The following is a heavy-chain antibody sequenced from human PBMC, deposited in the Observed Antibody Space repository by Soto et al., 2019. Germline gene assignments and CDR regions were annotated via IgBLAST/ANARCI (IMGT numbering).Heavy chain of an antibody. CDR2: IVVASGQT. CDR1: GSGFIRSG. CDR3: SADRPDIGVGWWV. Sequence: GASVKVSCKASGSGFIRSGIQWVRQAHGQRLERIGWIVVASGQTNYAQNFRGRVAITRDTSTATAYIELTGLTSEDTAVYFCSADRPDIGVGWWVWGQGTTVTVSS. V-gene: IGHV1-58*02. J-gene: IGHJ6*02. D-gene: IGHD2-15*01.